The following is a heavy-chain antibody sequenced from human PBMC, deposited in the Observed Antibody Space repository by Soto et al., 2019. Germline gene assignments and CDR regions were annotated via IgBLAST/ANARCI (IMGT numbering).Heavy chain of an antibody. CDR3: ARMNYYDTSGYPFDY. Sequence: SETLSLTCTFSGLPISSSPCHWGWIRPPPGKGLEWIASIKYSGTTFYNPSHKSRVTLSVDTSKNQFALKLNSVTAADTAVYYCARMNYYDTSGYPFDYWGQGMMVTVSS. CDR1: GLPISSSPCH. CDR2: IKYSGTT. V-gene: IGHV4-39*06. D-gene: IGHD3-22*01. J-gene: IGHJ4*02.